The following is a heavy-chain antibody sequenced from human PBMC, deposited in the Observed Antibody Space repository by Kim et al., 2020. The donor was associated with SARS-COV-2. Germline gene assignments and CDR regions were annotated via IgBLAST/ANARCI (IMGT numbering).Heavy chain of an antibody. J-gene: IGHJ4*02. CDR3: ARHGYYDFWSGYLPLYYFDY. Sequence: SETLSLTCTVSGGSISSYYWSWIRQPPGKGLEWIGYIYYSGSTNYNPSLKSRVTISVDTSKNQFSLKLSSVTAADTAVYYCARHGYYDFWSGYLPLYYFDYWGQGTLVTVSS. CDR2: IYYSGST. D-gene: IGHD3-3*01. V-gene: IGHV4-59*08. CDR1: GGSISSYY.